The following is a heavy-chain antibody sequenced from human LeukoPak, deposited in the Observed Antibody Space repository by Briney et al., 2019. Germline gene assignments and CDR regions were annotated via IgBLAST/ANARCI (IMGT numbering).Heavy chain of an antibody. Sequence: GGSLRLSCAASGFTFSSYGMHWVRQAPGKGLEWVAVISYDGSNKYYADSVKGRFTISRDNSKNTLYLQRNSLRAEDTAVYYCAKEERDRLDYWGQGTLVTVSS. D-gene: IGHD5-24*01. CDR1: GFTFSSYG. CDR3: AKEERDRLDY. CDR2: ISYDGSNK. V-gene: IGHV3-30*18. J-gene: IGHJ4*02.